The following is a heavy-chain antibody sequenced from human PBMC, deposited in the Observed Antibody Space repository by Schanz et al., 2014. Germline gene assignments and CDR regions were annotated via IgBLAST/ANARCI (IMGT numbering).Heavy chain of an antibody. V-gene: IGHV3-48*01. D-gene: IGHD3-10*01. CDR3: ASGVHVSSLQKGLQF. Sequence: EVRLVESGGGLVQPGGSLRLSCEASGFDFNSYSMNWVRQVPGKGLEWLSYIATSSSTRHYADSVKGRVTISRDNAKNSVSLQMRRLRVEDTAVYDCASGVHVSSLQKGLQFWGQGTLVTVSS. J-gene: IGHJ4*02. CDR1: GFDFNSYS. CDR2: IATSSSTR.